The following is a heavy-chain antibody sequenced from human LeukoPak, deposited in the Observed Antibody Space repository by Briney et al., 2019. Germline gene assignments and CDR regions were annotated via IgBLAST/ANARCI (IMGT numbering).Heavy chain of an antibody. CDR1: GYTFTGYY. D-gene: IGHD1-26*01. J-gene: IGHJ3*02. Sequence: ASVKVSCKASGYTFTGYYMHWVRQAPGQGLEWMGWINPNSGGTNYAQKFQGRVTMTRDTSISTAYMELSRLRSDDTAVYYCARAPRIVGATIDAFDIWGQGTMVTVSS. V-gene: IGHV1-2*02. CDR2: INPNSGGT. CDR3: ARAPRIVGATIDAFDI.